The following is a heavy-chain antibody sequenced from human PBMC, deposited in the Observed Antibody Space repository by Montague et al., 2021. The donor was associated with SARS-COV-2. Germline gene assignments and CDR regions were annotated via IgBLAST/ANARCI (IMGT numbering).Heavy chain of an antibody. Sequence: CAISGDSDCIKELTCRSEGQTPSRHFGQQGICCYRLKWYNDYAVSVKSRITINPDTSKNQISLQLNSVTPEDTAVYYCARTSASSDYWGQGTLVTVSS. CDR2: CCYRLKWYN. V-gene: IGHV6-1*01. CDR1: GDSDCIKELT. J-gene: IGHJ4*02. CDR3: ARTSASSDY. D-gene: IGHD1-26*01.